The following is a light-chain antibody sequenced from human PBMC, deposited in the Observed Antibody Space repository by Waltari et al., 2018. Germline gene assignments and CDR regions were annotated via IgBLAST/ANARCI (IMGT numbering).Light chain of an antibody. Sequence: QPGLPHHPPGSKAWGQPPPPPCPGKTNNVGNKGQAWLQQHQGPPPKLLSYRNNNRPSGISERLSASRSGNTASLTITGLQPEDEADYYCSAWDSSLSAWVFGGGTKLTVL. CDR3: SAWDSSLSAWV. V-gene: IGLV10-54*01. CDR1: TNNVGNKG. CDR2: RNN. J-gene: IGLJ3*02.